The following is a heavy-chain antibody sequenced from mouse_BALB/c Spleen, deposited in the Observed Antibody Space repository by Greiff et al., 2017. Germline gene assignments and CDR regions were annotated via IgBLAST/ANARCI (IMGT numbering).Heavy chain of an antibody. Sequence: EVQLQQSGPGLVKPSQSLSLTCTVTGYSITSDYAWNWIRQFPGNKLEWMGYISYSGSTSYNPSLKSRISITRDTSKNQFFLQLNSVTTEDTATYYCARRSEDFDYWGQGTTLTVSS. V-gene: IGHV3-2*02. CDR2: ISYSGST. CDR3: ARRSEDFDY. CDR1: GYSITSDYA. J-gene: IGHJ2*01.